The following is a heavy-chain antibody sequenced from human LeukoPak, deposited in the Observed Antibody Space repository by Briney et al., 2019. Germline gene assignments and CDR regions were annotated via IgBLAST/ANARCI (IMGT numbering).Heavy chain of an antibody. CDR1: GYTFTDYY. Sequence: ASVKVSCKASGYTFTDYYMHWVRQAPGQGLEWMGWINPNSGDTNYAQKFQSRVTMTRDTSITTAYMELSSLRSDDTAVYYCASKGDGYCRSTNCQGALDIWGQGTMVTVSS. CDR2: INPNSGDT. J-gene: IGHJ3*02. V-gene: IGHV1-2*02. D-gene: IGHD2-2*01. CDR3: ASKGDGYCRSTNCQGALDI.